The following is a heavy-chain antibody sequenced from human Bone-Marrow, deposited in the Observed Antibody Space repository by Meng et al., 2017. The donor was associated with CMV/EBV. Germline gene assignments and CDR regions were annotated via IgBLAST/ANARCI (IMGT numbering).Heavy chain of an antibody. J-gene: IGHJ6*02. CDR2: IYYSGRT. Sequence: SETLCLTCSVSGGAISSNSYYWGWIGPPTGKGLEWIGTIYYSGRTYYKPSLKSRVTISVDTSKNQFSLKLSSVTAADTAVYYCARGRTLELLPLPGRYYYYGMDVWGQGTTVTVAS. V-gene: IGHV4-39*07. CDR1: GGAISSNSYY. CDR3: ARGRTLELLPLPGRYYYYGMDV. D-gene: IGHD3-3*01.